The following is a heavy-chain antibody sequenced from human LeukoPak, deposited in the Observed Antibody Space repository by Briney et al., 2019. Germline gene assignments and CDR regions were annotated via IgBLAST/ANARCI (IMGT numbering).Heavy chain of an antibody. CDR2: FDPEDGET. CDR1: GYTLTELS. Sequence: ASVKVSCKVSGYTLTELSMHWVRQAPGKGLEWMGGFDPEDGETIYAQKFQGRVTMTEDTSTDTAYMELSSLRSEDTAVYYCVRDGYYQDLGKYYIPFDYWGQGTLVTVSS. CDR3: VRDGYYQDLGKYYIPFDY. J-gene: IGHJ4*02. V-gene: IGHV1-24*01. D-gene: IGHD3-22*01.